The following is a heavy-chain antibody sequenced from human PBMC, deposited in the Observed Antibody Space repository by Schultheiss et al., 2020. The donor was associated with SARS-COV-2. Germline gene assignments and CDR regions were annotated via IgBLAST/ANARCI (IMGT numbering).Heavy chain of an antibody. CDR2: ISSSSSYI. Sequence: GGSLRLSCAASGFTFSSYSMNWVRQAPGKGLEWVSSISSSSSYIYYADSVKGRFTISRDNAKNSLYLQMNSLRAEDTAVYYCARDEPYQLLTYYYYYYGMDVWGQGTTVTVSS. J-gene: IGHJ6*02. D-gene: IGHD2-2*01. V-gene: IGHV3-21*01. CDR3: ARDEPYQLLTYYYYYYGMDV. CDR1: GFTFSSYS.